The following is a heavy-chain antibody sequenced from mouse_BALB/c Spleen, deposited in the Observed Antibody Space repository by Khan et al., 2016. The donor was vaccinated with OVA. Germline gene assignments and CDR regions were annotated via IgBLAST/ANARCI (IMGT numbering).Heavy chain of an antibody. D-gene: IGHD2-13*01. V-gene: IGHV14-3*02. CDR3: GTLGDNPFPY. CDR1: GFNFKDSY. J-gene: IGHJ3*01. CDR2: IDPSNGDT. Sequence: VRLQQSGAELVRPGASVQLSCTASGFNFKDSYMHWVKQSPGQDLKWIGRIDPSNGDTKYDPKFQDMATISTDTSSNTAYLLLSLLTSEDCAVYYCGTLGDNPFPYWGQGTLVTVSA.